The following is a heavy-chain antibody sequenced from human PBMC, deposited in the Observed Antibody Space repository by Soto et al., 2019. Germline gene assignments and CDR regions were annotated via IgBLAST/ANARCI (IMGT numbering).Heavy chain of an antibody. CDR3: AKKYSYDSGTYLYHFDC. CDR1: GFTLSSYA. Sequence: GGSLSLSCSSSGFTLSSYAMSSVRQAPAKGLERVSARSGWGGNTYYAESVKGRFTITRDNSKNTLYMQMNSLRAEDTALYYCAKKYSYDSGTYLYHFDCWGQGTLVTVSS. V-gene: IGHV3-23*01. J-gene: IGHJ4*02. D-gene: IGHD3-10*01. CDR2: RSGWGGNT.